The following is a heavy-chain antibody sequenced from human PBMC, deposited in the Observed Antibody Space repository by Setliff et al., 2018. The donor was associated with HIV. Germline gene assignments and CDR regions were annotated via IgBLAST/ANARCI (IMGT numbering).Heavy chain of an antibody. Sequence: GESPKISCAASGFTFSSYEMNWVRQAPGKGLEWVSYISSSGSTIYYADSVKGRFTISRDNAKNSLYLQMNSLRAEDTAVYYCARDLTLEWLPYRPHAFDIWGQGTMVTVSS. CDR1: GFTFSSYE. V-gene: IGHV3-48*03. D-gene: IGHD3-3*01. J-gene: IGHJ3*02. CDR3: ARDLTLEWLPYRPHAFDI. CDR2: ISSSGSTI.